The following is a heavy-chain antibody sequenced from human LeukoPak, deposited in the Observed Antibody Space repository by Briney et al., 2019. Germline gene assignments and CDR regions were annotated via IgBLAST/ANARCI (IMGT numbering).Heavy chain of an antibody. CDR3: ARDSNWSFDY. CDR1: GFTFSTYS. CDR2: MSETSRPS. J-gene: IGHJ4*02. D-gene: IGHD7-27*01. V-gene: IGHV3-48*02. Sequence: TGGSLRLSCAASGFTFSTYSMNWVRQAPGKGLEWVSYMSETSRPSYYADSVKGRFTVSRDNAKNSLYLQMNSLRDEDTAVYYCARDSNWSFDYWGQGTLVTVSS.